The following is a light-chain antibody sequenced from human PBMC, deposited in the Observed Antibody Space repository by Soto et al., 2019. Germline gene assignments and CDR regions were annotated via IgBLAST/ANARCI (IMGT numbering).Light chain of an antibody. CDR3: QQYNEWPLT. V-gene: IGKV3-15*01. CDR1: QSVSSD. CDR2: GAA. Sequence: EVVRTQSPATLSVSPGERVLLSCRASQSVSSDLAWYHQKPGQPPRLLIYGAATRATGIPRRFSGSWSGTECTLTISSLQSEDFGVYYCQQYNEWPLTFGGGTKVEIK. J-gene: IGKJ4*01.